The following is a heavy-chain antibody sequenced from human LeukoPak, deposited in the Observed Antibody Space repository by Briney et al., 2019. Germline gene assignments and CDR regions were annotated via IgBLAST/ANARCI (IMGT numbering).Heavy chain of an antibody. V-gene: IGHV3-21*01. CDR2: ISTSSTYI. CDR1: GFTFSSST. J-gene: IGHJ5*02. CDR3: ARDLNYHDSSGYYH. D-gene: IGHD3-22*01. Sequence: PGGSLRLSCAVSGFTFSSSTMNWVRQAPGKGLEWVSSISTSSTYIYYADSVKGRFTISRDNAKNSLYLQMNSLRAEDTAVYYCARDLNYHDSSGYYHWGQGTLVTVSS.